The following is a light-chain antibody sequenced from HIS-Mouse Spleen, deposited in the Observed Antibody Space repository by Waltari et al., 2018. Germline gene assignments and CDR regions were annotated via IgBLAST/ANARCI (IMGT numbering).Light chain of an antibody. V-gene: IGLV1-47*01. J-gene: IGLJ3*02. Sequence: QSVLTQPPSASGTPGQRVTISCSGSSSNIGSNYVYWYQQLPGTAPKLLIYRNNPRPSGVPDRFPGSKSGTSASLAIRWLRSEDEADYYCAAWDDSLSGPVFGGGTKLTVL. CDR3: AAWDDSLSGPV. CDR1: SSNIGSNY. CDR2: RNN.